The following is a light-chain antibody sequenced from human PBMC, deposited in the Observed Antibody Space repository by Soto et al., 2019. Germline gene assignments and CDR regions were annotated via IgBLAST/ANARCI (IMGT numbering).Light chain of an antibody. CDR3: QSYENSRTGFYV. CDR1: SSDSGAVFD. V-gene: IGLV1-40*01. J-gene: IGLJ1*01. Sequence: QSVLTQPPSVSGAPGQSVTISCSGSSSDSGAVFDLHWYQHLPGTAPKLLIYGNTNRPSGVPDRFSCSKAGTSASLVISGMQAEDEADYYCQSYENSRTGFYVFGTGTKVT. CDR2: GNT.